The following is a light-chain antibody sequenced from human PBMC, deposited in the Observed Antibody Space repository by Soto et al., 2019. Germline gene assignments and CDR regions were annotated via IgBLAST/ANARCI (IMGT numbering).Light chain of an antibody. CDR3: QAWDSGTVV. CDR2: EDT. V-gene: IGLV3-1*01. Sequence: SYELTQPPSVSVSPGQTANITCSGNTLGSKFVFWYQQKAGQSPMVVIYEDTKRPSGIPERFSGSNSGNTATLTISGTQAMDDADFHCQAWDSGTVVFGGGTKLTVL. J-gene: IGLJ2*01. CDR1: TLGSKF.